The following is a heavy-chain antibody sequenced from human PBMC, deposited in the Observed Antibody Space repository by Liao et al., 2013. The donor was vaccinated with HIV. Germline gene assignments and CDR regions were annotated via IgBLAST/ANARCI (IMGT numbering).Heavy chain of an antibody. CDR2: INHSGST. Sequence: QVQLQQWGAGLLKPSETLSLTCAVYGGSFSGYYWSWIRQPPGKGLEWIGEINHSGSTNYNPSLKSRVTISLDTSKNQFSLRLTSVTAADTAVYYCARGLDYYGSGSYYYFDYWGQGTLVTVSS. CDR3: ARGLDYYGSGSYYYFDY. J-gene: IGHJ4*02. CDR1: GGSFSGYY. V-gene: IGHV4-34*02. D-gene: IGHD3-10*01.